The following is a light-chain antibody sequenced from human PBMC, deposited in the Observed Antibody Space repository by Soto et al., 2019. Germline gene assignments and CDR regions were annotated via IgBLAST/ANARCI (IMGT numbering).Light chain of an antibody. Sequence: IVLTQSPGTLSLSPGERATLACRASHSVTSDYLAWYQQKLGQAPRLIIYGATKRATGIPDRFSGSGSGTDFTLTISRLEAEDFEVYYCQQYGDSTRVFGQGTKVDNK. V-gene: IGKV3-20*01. CDR2: GAT. J-gene: IGKJ1*01. CDR3: QQYGDSTRV. CDR1: HSVTSDY.